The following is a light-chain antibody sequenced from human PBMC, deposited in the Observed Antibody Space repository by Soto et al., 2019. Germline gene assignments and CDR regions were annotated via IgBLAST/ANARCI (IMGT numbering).Light chain of an antibody. CDR1: QDIIYY. CDR2: SAS. V-gene: IGKV1-27*01. Sequence: DIRMTRSPSSLSAFVGDTVTITCRASQDIIYYLAWYQQKPGKIPKLLIHSASTLQTGVQSRFSGTGSGTVFTLTINNLQPEDVATYYCQQYNSAPNTFGQGSRLEIK. CDR3: QQYNSAPNT. J-gene: IGKJ2*01.